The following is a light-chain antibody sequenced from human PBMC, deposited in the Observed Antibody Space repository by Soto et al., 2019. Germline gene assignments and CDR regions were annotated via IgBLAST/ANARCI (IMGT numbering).Light chain of an antibody. V-gene: IGLV1-40*02. CDR2: GNS. CDR3: QSYDSSLSVLYV. J-gene: IGLJ1*01. CDR1: SSNIGAGYD. Sequence: QSVLTQPPSVSAAPGQKVTISCSGSSSNIGAGYDVHWYQQLPGTAPKLLIYGNSNRPSGVPDRFSGSKSGTSASLAITGLQAEDEADYYCQSYDSSLSVLYVFGTGTKLTVL.